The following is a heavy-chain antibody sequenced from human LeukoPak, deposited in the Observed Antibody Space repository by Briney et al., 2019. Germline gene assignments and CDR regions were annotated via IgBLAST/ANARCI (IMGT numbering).Heavy chain of an antibody. CDR2: IWNDGSDE. V-gene: IGHV3-33*01. D-gene: IGHD1-26*01. CDR1: GITFSKYA. J-gene: IGHJ3*02. CDR3: AFEIGRSQGAFDI. Sequence: GGSLRLSCAASGITFSKYAMHWVRQTPGKGLEWVAAIWNDGSDENYADSVKGRFTISSDNSKSTLYLQMNSLRAEDSAVYYCAFEIGRSQGAFDIWGQGTMITVSS.